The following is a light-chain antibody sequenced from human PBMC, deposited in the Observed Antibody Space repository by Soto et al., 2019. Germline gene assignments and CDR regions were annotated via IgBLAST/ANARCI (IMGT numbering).Light chain of an antibody. CDR3: GSWDSSLSAYV. J-gene: IGLJ1*01. CDR2: DVT. V-gene: IGLV2-8*01. Sequence: QSALTQSPSASGSPGQSVTISCTGTSSDIGGYNSVSWYQQHPGKAPKVMIYDVTKRPSGVPDRFSGSKSGNTASLTVSALQAEDEADYYCGSWDSSLSAYVFGTGTKVTVL. CDR1: SSDIGGYNS.